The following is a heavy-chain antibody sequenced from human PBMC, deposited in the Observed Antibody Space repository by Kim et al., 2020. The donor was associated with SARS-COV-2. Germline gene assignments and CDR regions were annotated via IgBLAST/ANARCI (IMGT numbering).Heavy chain of an antibody. CDR1: GFTLRSYG. D-gene: IGHD2-2*01. V-gene: IGHV3-23*01. CDR2: ISRSGDDT. J-gene: IGHJ4*02. Sequence: GGSLRLSCAASGFTLRSYGMFWVRQAPGKGLEWVSAISRSGDDTPYAGSVKGRFTISRDNSKNTLYLQMNSLRAEDTAVYYCATAAFEGQFFSSNFDYWGQGTLVTVSS. CDR3: ATAAFEGQFFSSNFDY.